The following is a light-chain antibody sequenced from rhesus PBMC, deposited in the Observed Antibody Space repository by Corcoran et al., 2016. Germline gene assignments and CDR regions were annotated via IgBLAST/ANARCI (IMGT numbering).Light chain of an antibody. CDR1: QGISIW. Sequence: DIQMTQSPSSLSASVGDRVTITCRASQGISIWLAWYQQKSGKAPKLLIYKASSLQIGVPSRFSGSGSGTDFTLTISSLQPEDFATYYCQQYDRAPYSFGQGTKVEIK. CDR2: KAS. J-gene: IGKJ2*01. CDR3: QQYDRAPYS. V-gene: IGKV1-21*01.